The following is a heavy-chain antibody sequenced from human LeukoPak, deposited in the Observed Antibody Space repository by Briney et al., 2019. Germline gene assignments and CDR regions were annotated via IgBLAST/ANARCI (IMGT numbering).Heavy chain of an antibody. CDR2: IYYSGST. D-gene: IGHD1-26*01. CDR1: GGSISSYY. CDR3: ARLASGSYGPLTPFDY. Sequence: KPSETLSLTCTVSGGSISSYYWNWIRHPPGKGLEWIGDIYYSGSTNYNPSLKSRVTISVDTSKNQFSLRLSSVTAADTAVYYSARLASGSYGPLTPFDYWGQGTLVTVSS. V-gene: IGHV4-59*08. J-gene: IGHJ4*02.